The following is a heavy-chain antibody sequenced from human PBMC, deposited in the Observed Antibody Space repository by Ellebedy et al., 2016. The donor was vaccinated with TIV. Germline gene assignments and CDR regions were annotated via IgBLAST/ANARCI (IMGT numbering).Heavy chain of an antibody. Sequence: GGSLRLSXAASGFTFSSYGMQWVRQAPGKGLEWVAVIWSDGSNKYYADSVKGRFTISRDNSKNTLYLQMNSLRAEDTALYYCARSSGREMATMTFYFYYGMDVWGQGTTVTVSS. CDR1: GFTFSSYG. CDR2: IWSDGSNK. D-gene: IGHD5-24*01. V-gene: IGHV3-33*01. CDR3: ARSSGREMATMTFYFYYGMDV. J-gene: IGHJ6*02.